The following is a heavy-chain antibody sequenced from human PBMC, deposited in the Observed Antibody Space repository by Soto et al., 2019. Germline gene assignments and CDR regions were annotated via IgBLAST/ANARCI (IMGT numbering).Heavy chain of an antibody. CDR3: AKPRRNPPDDYGDKGGYYFDY. CDR1: GFTFSSYG. J-gene: IGHJ4*02. V-gene: IGHV3-30*18. Sequence: GGSLRLSCAASGFTFSSYGMHWVRQAPGKGLEWVAVISYDGSNKYYADSVKGRFTISRDNSKNTLYLQMNSLRAEDTAVYYCAKPRRNPPDDYGDKGGYYFDYWGQGTLVTVSS. CDR2: ISYDGSNK. D-gene: IGHD4-17*01.